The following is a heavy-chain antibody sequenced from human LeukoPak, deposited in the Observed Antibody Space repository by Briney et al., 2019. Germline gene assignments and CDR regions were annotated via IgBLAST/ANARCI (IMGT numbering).Heavy chain of an antibody. J-gene: IGHJ3*02. Sequence: SQTLSLTCTVSGGSISSGGYYWSWIRQPAGKGLEWIGRIYTSGSTNYNPSLKGRVTISVDTSKDQFSLKLSSVTAADTAVYYCARAHDDSSGLRLGAFDIWGQGTMVTVSS. CDR2: IYTSGST. D-gene: IGHD3-22*01. V-gene: IGHV4-61*02. CDR3: ARAHDDSSGLRLGAFDI. CDR1: GGSISSGGYY.